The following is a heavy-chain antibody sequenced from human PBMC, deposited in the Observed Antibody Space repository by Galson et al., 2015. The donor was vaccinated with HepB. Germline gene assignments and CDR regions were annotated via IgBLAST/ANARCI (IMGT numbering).Heavy chain of an antibody. CDR2: ITPSADRT. CDR3: AKGDWMGV. Sequence: SLRLSCAGSGFTFGSSPMTWVRQAPGKGLDWVSAITPSADRTFYADSVRGRFTISRDNSRNTLYLQMNSLRAEDTAVYFCAKGDWMGVWGQGTTVTVSS. J-gene: IGHJ6*02. D-gene: IGHD2-21*02. CDR1: GFTFGSSP. V-gene: IGHV3-23*01.